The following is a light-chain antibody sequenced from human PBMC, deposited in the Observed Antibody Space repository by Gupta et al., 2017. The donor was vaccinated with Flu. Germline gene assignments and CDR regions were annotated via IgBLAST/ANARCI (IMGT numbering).Light chain of an antibody. J-gene: IGLJ1*01. CDR2: DDS. CDR1: NIGSKS. V-gene: IGLV3-21*02. Sequence: SYLLTHPPSVSVAPGQTARTTCGGNNIGSKSVHWYQQKPGQAPVLVVYDDSDRPSGIPERFSGSNSGNTATLTISRGEAGDEADYYCQVWDSSSDHLYVFGTGIKVTVL. CDR3: QVWDSSSDHLYV.